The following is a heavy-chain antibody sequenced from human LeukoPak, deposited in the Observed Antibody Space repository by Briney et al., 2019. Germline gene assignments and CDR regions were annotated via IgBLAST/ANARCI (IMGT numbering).Heavy chain of an antibody. Sequence: SETLSLTCTVSGASVSSFYWNWIRQPPRKGLEWIGSMYYSGTTNYDPSFKSRVTISLDTSKNEFSLRLKSLTAADTAVYYCAGQVGARIRYYYTSGLDVWGQGTTVAVSS. CDR3: AGQVGARIRYYYTSGLDV. J-gene: IGHJ6*02. D-gene: IGHD1-26*01. CDR1: GASVSSFY. CDR2: MYYSGTT. V-gene: IGHV4-59*02.